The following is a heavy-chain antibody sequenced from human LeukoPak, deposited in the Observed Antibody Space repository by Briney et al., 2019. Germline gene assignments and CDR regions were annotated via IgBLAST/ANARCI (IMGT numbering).Heavy chain of an antibody. CDR1: IVTFSNYA. CDR3: ARQKDIVVVVTTTGSFDY. Sequence: GGSLRLSCAESIVTFSNYAMHWVRQAPGKGLEWVAVISYDGSSKYYADSVKGRFTISRDNSKKMMYLQMNNLRAENTALYYCARQKDIVVVVTTTGSFDYWGQGTLVTVSS. V-gene: IGHV3-30-3*01. CDR2: ISYDGSSK. J-gene: IGHJ4*02. D-gene: IGHD2-15*01.